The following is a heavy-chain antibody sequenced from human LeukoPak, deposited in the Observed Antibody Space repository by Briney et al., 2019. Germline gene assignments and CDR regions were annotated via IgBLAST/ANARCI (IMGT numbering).Heavy chain of an antibody. CDR1: GFTFSSYW. V-gene: IGHV3-7*01. D-gene: IGHD3-10*01. CDR2: IKQDGSQK. Sequence: PGGSLRLSCAASGFTFSSYWMNWVRQFPGKGLEWLANIKQDGSQKYYVDSVKGRFTISRDNAKNTLYLQMNSLRVEDTAVYYCVKEVHGESRPDSWGQGTLVTVSS. CDR3: VKEVHGESRPDS. J-gene: IGHJ5*01.